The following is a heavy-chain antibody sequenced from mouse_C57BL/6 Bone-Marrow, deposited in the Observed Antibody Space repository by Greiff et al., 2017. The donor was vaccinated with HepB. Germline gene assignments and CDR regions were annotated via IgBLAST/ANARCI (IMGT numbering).Heavy chain of an antibody. D-gene: IGHD2-4*01. CDR1: GFTFSSYA. Sequence: EVQVVESGGGLVKPGGSLKLSCAASGFTFSSYAMSWVRQTPEKRLEWVATISDGGSYTYYPDNVKGRFTISRDNAKNNLYLQMSHLKSEDTAMYYCARRTDYAWFAYWGQGTLVTVSA. V-gene: IGHV5-4*01. CDR2: ISDGGSYT. CDR3: ARRTDYAWFAY. J-gene: IGHJ3*01.